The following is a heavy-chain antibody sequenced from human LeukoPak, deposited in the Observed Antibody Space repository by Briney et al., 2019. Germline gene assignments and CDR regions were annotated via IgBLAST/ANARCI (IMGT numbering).Heavy chain of an antibody. Sequence: PSETLSLTCAVSGDSISNHIYYWDWIRQTPGKGLEWIGAVYYTGNAYYNPSLKSRVIISVDTSDNRFSLHLSSVNAADTAIYYCARLRALSGHRGAFDIWGQGTLVTVSS. D-gene: IGHD5/OR15-5a*01. V-gene: IGHV4-39*01. CDR2: VYYTGNA. CDR1: GDSISNHIYY. CDR3: ARLRALSGHRGAFDI. J-gene: IGHJ3*02.